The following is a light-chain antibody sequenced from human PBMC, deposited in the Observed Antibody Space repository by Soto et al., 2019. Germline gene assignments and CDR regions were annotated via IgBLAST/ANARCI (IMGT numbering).Light chain of an antibody. J-gene: IGKJ3*01. CDR3: LQKYFYPFT. CDR1: QSISSW. V-gene: IGKV1-5*01. Sequence: DIQMTQSPSTLSASVGDRVTITCRASQSISSWLAWYQQKPGKAPKLLIYDASSLESGVPARFSGSGSGTDFTLTISSLQPEDFATYYCLQKYFYPFTFGPGTKVDIK. CDR2: DAS.